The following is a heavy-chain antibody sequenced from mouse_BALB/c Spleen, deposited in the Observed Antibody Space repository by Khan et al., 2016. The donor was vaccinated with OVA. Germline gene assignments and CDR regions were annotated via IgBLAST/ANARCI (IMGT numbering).Heavy chain of an antibody. CDR2: IWAGGST. Sequence: QVQLKESGPGLVAPSQSLSITCTVSGFSLTSYGVHWVRQPPGKGLEWLGVIWAGGSTNYNSALLSRLSISKDNSKSQVFLKMNSLQTDDTAMYSCARDTTVESYWYFDVWGAGTTVTVSS. CDR1: GFSLTSYG. V-gene: IGHV2-9*02. D-gene: IGHD1-1*01. J-gene: IGHJ1*01. CDR3: ARDTTVESYWYFDV.